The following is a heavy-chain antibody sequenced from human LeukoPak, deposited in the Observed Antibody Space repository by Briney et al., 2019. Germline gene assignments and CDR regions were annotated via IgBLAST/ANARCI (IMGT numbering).Heavy chain of an antibody. D-gene: IGHD2-2*01. V-gene: IGHV3-74*01. CDR3: AKARYCDSTTCRYYGMDV. CDR2: INGDGIST. CDR1: GFTFSNYW. Sequence: GGSLRLSCAASGFTFSNYWMHWVRQAPGKGLVWVSHINGDGISTSYADSVKGRFTISRDNAKNTLYLQMNSLRAEDTAVYYCAKARYCDSTTCRYYGMDVWGQGTTVTVSS. J-gene: IGHJ6*02.